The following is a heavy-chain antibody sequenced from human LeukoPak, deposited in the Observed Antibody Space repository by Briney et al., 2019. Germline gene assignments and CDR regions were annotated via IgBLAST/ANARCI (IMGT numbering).Heavy chain of an antibody. J-gene: IGHJ4*02. CDR2: INSDGSST. Sequence: RTGGSLRLSCAASGFTFSRHWMHWVRQAPGKGLVWVSRINSDGSSTSYADSVKGRFTISRENAKSTLYLHMNILRVEDTAVYYCARGRYGDYHWGQGILVTVSS. CDR3: ARGRYGDYH. V-gene: IGHV3-74*01. D-gene: IGHD4-17*01. CDR1: GFTFSRHW.